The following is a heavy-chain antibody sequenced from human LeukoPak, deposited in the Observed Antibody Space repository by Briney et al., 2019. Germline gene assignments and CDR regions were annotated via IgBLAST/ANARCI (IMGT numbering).Heavy chain of an antibody. CDR3: ARRLGYCSGGSCLIDY. V-gene: IGHV5-10-1*01. Sequence: GESLLISCKGSGSHFTSYWISWARQLPGKGLEWMGRIDPSDSYTNYSPSFQGHVTISADKSISTAYLQWSSLKASDTAMYYCARRLGYCSGGSCLIDYWGQGTLVTVSS. D-gene: IGHD2-15*01. CDR2: IDPSDSYT. CDR1: GSHFTSYW. J-gene: IGHJ4*02.